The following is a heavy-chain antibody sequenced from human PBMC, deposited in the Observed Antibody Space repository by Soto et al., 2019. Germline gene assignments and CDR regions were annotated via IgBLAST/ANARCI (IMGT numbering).Heavy chain of an antibody. CDR3: GKDVGDYVPYYYGVDV. J-gene: IGHJ6*02. V-gene: IGHV3-30*18. D-gene: IGHD1-26*01. CDR2: IASDGTEK. Sequence: QVQLVESGGGVVQPGTSLRLSCAASGFTFKTHAMHWVRQAPGKGLEWMAVIASDGTEKFYADSVKGRFTISRDNSKNALYLQINTLRNDDTAVYYCGKDVGDYVPYYYGVDVWGQGTRVTVSS. CDR1: GFTFKTHA.